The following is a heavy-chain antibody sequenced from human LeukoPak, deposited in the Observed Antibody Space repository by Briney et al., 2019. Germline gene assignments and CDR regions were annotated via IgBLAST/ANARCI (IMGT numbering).Heavy chain of an antibody. CDR1: GGSISNYY. CDR3: ARDSKLGYVSI. V-gene: IGHV4-59*01. D-gene: IGHD5-12*01. Sequence: ETLSLTCTVPGGSISNYYWSWIRQPPGKGLEWIGYIYYSGSTNYNPSLKSRVTISVDTSKNQFSLKLSSVTAADTAVYYCARDSKLGYVSIWGQGTMVTVPS. CDR2: IYYSGST. J-gene: IGHJ3*02.